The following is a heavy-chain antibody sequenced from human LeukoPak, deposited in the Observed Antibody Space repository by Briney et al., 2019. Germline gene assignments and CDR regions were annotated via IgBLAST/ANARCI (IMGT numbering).Heavy chain of an antibody. Sequence: GGSLRLSCAASGFTFSSYWMSWVRQAPGKGLEWVANIKQDGSEKYYVDSVKGRFTISRDNATNSLYLQMNSLRAEDTAVYYCARPSGTHYYYYMDVWGKGTTVTVSS. CDR3: ARPSGTHYYYYMDV. CDR1: GFTFSSYW. CDR2: IKQDGSEK. J-gene: IGHJ6*03. V-gene: IGHV3-7*01. D-gene: IGHD1-14*01.